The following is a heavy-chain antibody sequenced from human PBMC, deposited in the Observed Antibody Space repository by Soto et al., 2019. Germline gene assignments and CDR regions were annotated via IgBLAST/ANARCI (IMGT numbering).Heavy chain of an antibody. CDR2: INHSGST. J-gene: IGHJ5*02. CDR3: ARIRNNWFDP. Sequence: KQSPTLSLPCAVYGGSFSGYYWSWIRQPPGKGLEWIGEINHSGSTNYNPSLKSRVTISVDTSKNQFSLKLSSVTAADTAVYYCARIRNNWFDPWGQGTLVTVSS. V-gene: IGHV4-34*01. CDR1: GGSFSGYY.